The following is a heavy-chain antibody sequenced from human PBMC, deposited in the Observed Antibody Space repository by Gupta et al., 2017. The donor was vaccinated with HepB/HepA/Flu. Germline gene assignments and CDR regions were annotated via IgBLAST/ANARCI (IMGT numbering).Heavy chain of an antibody. D-gene: IGHD1-1*01. CDR3: ARAPCGTFGYYHH. J-gene: IGHJ1*01. Sequence: QVQLQQSGPGLVIPSQTLSLTCAISGDRVSSNTAIWTWIRQSPSRGLEWLGRTYYRSKWYIDYGESVKSRIIINADTSKNQLFLQLSSVTPEDTAVYYCARAPCGTFGYYHHWGQGTLVSVSS. V-gene: IGHV6-1*01. CDR1: GDRVSSNTAI. CDR2: TYYRSKWYI.